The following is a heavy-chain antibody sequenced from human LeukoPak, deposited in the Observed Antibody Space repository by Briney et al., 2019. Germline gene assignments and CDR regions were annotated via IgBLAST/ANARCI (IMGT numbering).Heavy chain of an antibody. J-gene: IGHJ3*01. V-gene: IGHV3-74*01. CDR3: AREEGDGFDV. CDR1: RFTLSSYW. Sequence: GGSLRLSCAASRFTLSSYWMHWVRQAPGKGLVWVSRINTDGSSTNYADSVKGRFTISRDNAMNTLYLQMNNLRAEDTAVYYCAREEGDGFDVWGQGTMVTVSS. CDR2: INTDGSST.